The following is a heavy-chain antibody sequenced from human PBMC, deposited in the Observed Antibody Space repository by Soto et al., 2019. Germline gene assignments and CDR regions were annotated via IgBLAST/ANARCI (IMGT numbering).Heavy chain of an antibody. Sequence: PSQTLSLTCAISGDSVSGNSAAWNWIRQSPSRGLEWLGRTYYRSRWYNDYAVSVKSRITVTPDTSKNQFSLHLNSVTPEDTAVYCCAREFPYYVSSDSYLDYWGQGALVTVS. J-gene: IGHJ4*02. D-gene: IGHD3-16*01. CDR2: TYYRSRWYN. CDR3: AREFPYYVSSDSYLDY. V-gene: IGHV6-1*01. CDR1: GDSVSGNSAA.